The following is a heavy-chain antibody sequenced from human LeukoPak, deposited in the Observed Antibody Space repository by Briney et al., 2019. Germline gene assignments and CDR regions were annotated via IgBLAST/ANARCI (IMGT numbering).Heavy chain of an antibody. V-gene: IGHV1-2*02. J-gene: IGHJ3*02. CDR1: GYNLTGNY. D-gene: IGHD5-18*01. Sequence: ASVKVSCKASGYNLTGNYIHWVRQAPGQGLEWMGWINPNSGGTNYAQKFQGRVTMTRDTSISTASMELNRLRSDDTAVYYCARDGKDWIQLWFWFAFDIWGQGTMVTVSS. CDR3: ARDGKDWIQLWFWFAFDI. CDR2: INPNSGGT.